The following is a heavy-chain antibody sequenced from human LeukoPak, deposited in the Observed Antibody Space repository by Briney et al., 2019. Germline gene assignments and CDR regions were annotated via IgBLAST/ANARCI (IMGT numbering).Heavy chain of an antibody. CDR2: IIPILGIA. Sequence: SVKVSCKASGGTFSSYAISWVQQAPGQGLEWMGRIIPILGIANYAQKFQGRVTITADKSTSTAYMELSSLRSEDTAVYYCARVDTAMVPYYYYGMDVWGQGTTVTVSS. V-gene: IGHV1-69*04. D-gene: IGHD5-18*01. J-gene: IGHJ6*02. CDR3: ARVDTAMVPYYYYGMDV. CDR1: GGTFSSYA.